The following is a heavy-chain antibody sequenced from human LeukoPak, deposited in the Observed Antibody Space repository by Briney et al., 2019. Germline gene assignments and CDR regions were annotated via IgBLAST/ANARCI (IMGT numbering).Heavy chain of an antibody. CDR2: ISYDGSNK. D-gene: IGHD5-18*01. V-gene: IGHV3-30*04. J-gene: IGHJ4*02. Sequence: GGSLRLSCAASGFTFSSYAMHWVRQAPGKGLEWVAVISYDGSNKYCADSVKGRFTISRDNSKNTLYLQMNSLRAEDTAVYYCARDGGYSYGSKFDYWGQGTLVTVSS. CDR1: GFTFSSYA. CDR3: ARDGGYSYGSKFDY.